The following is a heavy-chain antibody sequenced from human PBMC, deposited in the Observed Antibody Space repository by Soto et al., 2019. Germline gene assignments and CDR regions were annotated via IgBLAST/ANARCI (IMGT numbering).Heavy chain of an antibody. Sequence: QVHLEQSGAEVKKPGSSVKVSCKFSGGTFSSYVIIWVRQAPGQGLEWMGGTIPVSGTANYAQKFHGRVTISADGATNTANMELSSVRFDDTAVYYCATVDRSVALVGWFDPWGQGTLVTVSS. CDR2: TIPVSGTA. CDR1: GGTFSSYV. J-gene: IGHJ5*02. D-gene: IGHD2-8*02. CDR3: ATVDRSVALVGWFDP. V-gene: IGHV1-69*01.